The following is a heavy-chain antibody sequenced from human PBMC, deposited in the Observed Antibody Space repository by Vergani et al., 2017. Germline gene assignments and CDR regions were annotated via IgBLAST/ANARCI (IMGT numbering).Heavy chain of an antibody. CDR1: GFTFSSYS. CDR2: ISSSSSYI. V-gene: IGHV3-21*01. D-gene: IGHD3-3*01. CDR3: AREVQYYDFWGGYSDY. J-gene: IGHJ4*02. Sequence: EVQLVESGGGLVKPGGSLRLSCAASGFTFSSYSMNWVRQAPGKGLEWVSSISSSSSYIYYADSVKGRFTISRDNAKNSLYLQMNSLRAEDTAVYYCAREVQYYDFWGGYSDYWGQGTLVTVSS.